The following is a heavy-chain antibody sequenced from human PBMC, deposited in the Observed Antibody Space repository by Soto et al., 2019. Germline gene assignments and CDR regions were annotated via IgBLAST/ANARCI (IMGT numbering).Heavy chain of an antibody. CDR1: GYTFTDYE. J-gene: IGHJ5*02. CDR2: MNPNSGET. Sequence: QAQLVQSGAEVKKPGASVKVSCKTSGYTFTDYEINWVRQATGQGLEWIGWMNPNSGETGYAQKFQGRGTMTRSASLSTAYLELSSLRSEDTAVYYCARVAVAARPRWYNWFDPWGQGTLVTVSS. CDR3: ARVAVAARPRWYNWFDP. V-gene: IGHV1-8*01. D-gene: IGHD2-15*01.